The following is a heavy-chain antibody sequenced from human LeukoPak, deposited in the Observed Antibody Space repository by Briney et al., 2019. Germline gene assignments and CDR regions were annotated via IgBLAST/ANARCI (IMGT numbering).Heavy chain of an antibody. D-gene: IGHD6-19*01. CDR2: IYYSGST. CDR3: ARHSYSSGWYSDY. CDR1: GGSISSSSYY. Sequence: SETLSLTCTVSGGSISSSSYYWGWIRQPPGKGLEWIGSIYYSGSTYYNPSLKSRVTISVDTPKNQFSLKLSSVTAADTAVYYCARHSYSSGWYSDYWGQGTLVTVSS. V-gene: IGHV4-39*01. J-gene: IGHJ4*02.